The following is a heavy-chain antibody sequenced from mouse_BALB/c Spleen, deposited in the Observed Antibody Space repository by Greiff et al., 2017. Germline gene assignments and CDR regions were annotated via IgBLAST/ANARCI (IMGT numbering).Heavy chain of an antibody. CDR2: IWAGGST. J-gene: IGHJ1*01. CDR1: GFSLTSYG. D-gene: IGHD1-1*01. V-gene: IGHV2-9*02. Sequence: QVQLQQSGPGLVAPSQSLSITCTVSGFSLTSYGVHWVRQPPGKGLEWLGVIWAGGSTNYNSALMSRLSISKDNSKSQVFLKMNSLQTYDTAMYYCAREKSSYDWYFDVWGEGTTVTVSS. CDR3: AREKSSYDWYFDV.